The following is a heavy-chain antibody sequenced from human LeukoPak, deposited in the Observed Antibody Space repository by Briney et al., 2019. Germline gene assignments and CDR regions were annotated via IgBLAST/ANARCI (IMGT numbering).Heavy chain of an antibody. Sequence: ASVKVSCKASGYTFTSYDINWVRQATGQGLEWMGWMNPNSGNTGYAQKFQGRVTMTRNTSISTAYMELSSLRSEDTAVYYCARETSLGYCSGGSCYSYWFDPWDQGTLVTVSS. D-gene: IGHD2-15*01. CDR2: MNPNSGNT. V-gene: IGHV1-8*01. J-gene: IGHJ5*02. CDR1: GYTFTSYD. CDR3: ARETSLGYCSGGSCYSYWFDP.